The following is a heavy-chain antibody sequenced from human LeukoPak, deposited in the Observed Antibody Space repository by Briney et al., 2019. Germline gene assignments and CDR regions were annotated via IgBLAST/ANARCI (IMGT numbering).Heavy chain of an antibody. Sequence: PGGSLRLSCAASGLHFSGTAMSWVRLAPGKGLEWVSAISHDGMNAYYADSVKGRFTISRDNSKKTVSLEMSSLTAADTGVYYCAKDGAQYSSGPECDPRGQGALVTVSP. CDR2: ISHDGMNA. CDR1: GLHFSGTA. D-gene: IGHD6-19*01. V-gene: IGHV3-23*01. CDR3: AKDGAQYSSGPECDP. J-gene: IGHJ5*02.